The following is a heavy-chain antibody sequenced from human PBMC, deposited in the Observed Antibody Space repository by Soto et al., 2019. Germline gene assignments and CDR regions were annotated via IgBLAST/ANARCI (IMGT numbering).Heavy chain of an antibody. V-gene: IGHV3-23*01. CDR2: ISGSGGSM. CDR3: AKDWGRGGATADYYYALDV. Sequence: WGSLRLSCAASGFTFNIYAMSWVRQAPGRGLEWVSIISGSGGSMYYADSVQGRFTISRDNSKNTVYLQMNTLRAEDTAVYYCAKDWGRGGATADYYYALDVWGQGTTVTVSS. J-gene: IGHJ6*02. CDR1: GFTFNIYA. D-gene: IGHD1-26*01.